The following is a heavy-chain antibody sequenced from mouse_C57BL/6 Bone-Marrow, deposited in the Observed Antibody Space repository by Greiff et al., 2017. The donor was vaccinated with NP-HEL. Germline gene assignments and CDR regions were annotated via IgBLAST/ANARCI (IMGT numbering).Heavy chain of an antibody. J-gene: IGHJ1*03. CDR2: SRNKANDYTT. D-gene: IGHD1-1*01. CDR1: GFTFSDFY. CDR3: ARDAYYDGSSSYWYFDV. V-gene: IGHV7-1*01. Sequence: EVMLVESGGGLVQSGRSLRLSCATSGFTFSDFYMEWVRQAPGKGLEWIAASRNKANDYTTEYSASVKGRFIVSRDTSQSILYLQMNALRAEDTAIYYGARDAYYDGSSSYWYFDVWGTGTTVTVSS.